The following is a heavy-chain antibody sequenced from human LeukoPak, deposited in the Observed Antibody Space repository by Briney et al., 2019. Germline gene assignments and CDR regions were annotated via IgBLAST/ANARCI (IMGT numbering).Heavy chain of an antibody. D-gene: IGHD1-26*01. V-gene: IGHV3-21*01. CDR3: ARDGGSGSYFDY. Sequence: GGSLRLSCAASGFSFSSYGMHWVRQAPGKGLEWVSSISSSSSYIYYADSVKGRFTISRDNAKNSLYLQMNSLRAEDTAVYYCARDGGSGSYFDYWGQGTLVTVSS. J-gene: IGHJ4*02. CDR1: GFSFSSYG. CDR2: ISSSSSYI.